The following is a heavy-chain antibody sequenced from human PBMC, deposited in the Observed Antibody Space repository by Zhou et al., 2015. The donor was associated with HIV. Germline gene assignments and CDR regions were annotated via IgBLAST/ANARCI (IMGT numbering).Heavy chain of an antibody. CDR3: AADLAPSMVRGVTKGNWFDP. D-gene: IGHD3-10*01. CDR1: GFTFTSSA. V-gene: IGHV1-58*01. Sequence: QMQLVQSGPEVKKPGTSVKVSCKASGFTFTSSAVQWVRQARGQRLEWIGWIVVGSGNTNYAQKFQERVTITRDMSTSTAYMELSSLRSEDTAVYYCAADLAPSMVRGVTKGNWFDPWAREPWSPSPQ. CDR2: IVVGSGNT. J-gene: IGHJ5*02.